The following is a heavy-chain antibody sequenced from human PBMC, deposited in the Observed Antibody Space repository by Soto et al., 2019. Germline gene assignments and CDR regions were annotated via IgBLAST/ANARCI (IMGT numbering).Heavy chain of an antibody. CDR3: ARGIVYYYDSSGYFAY. J-gene: IGHJ4*02. Sequence: PGGSLRLSCVASGFTFSNNDMSWVRQAPGKGLEWVSAISGSGGSTYYADSVKGRFTISRDNSKNTLYLQMNSLRAEDTAVYYCARGIVYYYDSSGYFAYWGQGTLVTVSS. V-gene: IGHV3-23*01. CDR1: GFTFSNND. CDR2: ISGSGGST. D-gene: IGHD3-22*01.